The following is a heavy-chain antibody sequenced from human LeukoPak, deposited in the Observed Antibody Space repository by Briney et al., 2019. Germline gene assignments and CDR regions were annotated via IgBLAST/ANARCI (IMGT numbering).Heavy chain of an antibody. J-gene: IGHJ4*02. CDR3: AKDIVIMVRGFDY. D-gene: IGHD3-10*01. V-gene: IGHV3-53*01. Sequence: PGGSLRLSCAASGFTVSSNYMSSVRQAPGKGLEWVSIIYSGGNTYQADSVEGRYTISRDNYKNILYLEMNSLRAEDTAVYYCAKDIVIMVRGFDYWGQGTQVGVSS. CDR1: GFTVSSNY. CDR2: IYSGGNT.